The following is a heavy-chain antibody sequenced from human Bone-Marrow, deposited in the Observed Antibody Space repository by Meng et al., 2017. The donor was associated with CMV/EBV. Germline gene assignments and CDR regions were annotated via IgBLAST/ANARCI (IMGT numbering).Heavy chain of an antibody. J-gene: IGHJ2*01. D-gene: IGHD6-6*01. CDR2: ISSGGNTM. V-gene: IGHV3-11*01. CDR1: YY. CDR3: ARWEWRIAARPGQWLANWYFDL. Sequence: YYMSWSRQAPGKGLEWVSYISSGGNTMHSADSVKGRFTISRDNAKNSLYLQMNSLRAEDTAVYYCARWEWRIAARPGQWLANWYFDLWGRGTLVTVSS.